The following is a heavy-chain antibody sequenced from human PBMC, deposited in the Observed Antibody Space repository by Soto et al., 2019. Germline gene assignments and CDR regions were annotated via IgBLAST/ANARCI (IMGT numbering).Heavy chain of an antibody. CDR2: INPKSGGT. CDR1: GYTFTDYF. D-gene: IGHD1-1*01. CDR3: AGNWNDGDDYFDN. V-gene: IGHV1-2*02. J-gene: IGHJ4*02. Sequence: VQLVQSGAEVKKPGASVKVSCKASGYTFTDYFIQWVRQAPGQGFEWMGWINPKSGGTSYAQKFHGRVTMTRDTSINTVYMELRRLRSDDTAVYYCAGNWNDGDDYFDNWGQGTLVTVSS.